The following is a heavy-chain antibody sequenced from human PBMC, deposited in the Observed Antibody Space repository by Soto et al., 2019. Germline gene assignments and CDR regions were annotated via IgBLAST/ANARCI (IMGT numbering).Heavy chain of an antibody. CDR1: GYTFTNYA. J-gene: IGHJ3*02. CDR3: ASAGFCSTTSCSDAFDI. Sequence: ASVKVSCKASGYTFTNYAMHWVRQAPGQRPEWIGWINAGNGNTKFSQRFQGRVTITRDTSANIAYMELSSLTSEDTAAYFCASAGFCSTTSCSDAFDIWGQGTMVTVSS. V-gene: IGHV1-3*01. D-gene: IGHD2-2*01. CDR2: INAGNGNT.